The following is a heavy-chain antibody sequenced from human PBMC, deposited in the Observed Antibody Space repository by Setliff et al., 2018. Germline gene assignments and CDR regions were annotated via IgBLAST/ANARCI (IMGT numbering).Heavy chain of an antibody. J-gene: IGHJ4*02. CDR1: GDSISSTSYQ. CDR2: IYYTGTA. CDR3: VRGYYNFLSGYYTPYYFDY. D-gene: IGHD3-3*01. V-gene: IGHV4-39*07. Sequence: SETLSLTCTVSGDSISSTSYQWGWVRQPPGKGLEWIGSIYYTGTAYYNPSLKSRVTISVDTSKNQFSLKLSSVTAADTAVYYCVRGYYNFLSGYYTPYYFDYWGQGTLVTVPQ.